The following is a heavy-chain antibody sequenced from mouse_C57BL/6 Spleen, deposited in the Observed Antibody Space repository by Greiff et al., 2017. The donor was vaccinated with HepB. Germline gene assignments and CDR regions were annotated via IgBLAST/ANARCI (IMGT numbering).Heavy chain of an antibody. CDR1: GYSITSGYY. Sequence: EVQLQESGPGLVKPSQSLSLTCSVTGYSITSGYYWNWIRQFPGNKLEWMGYISYDGSNNYNPSLKNRISITRDTSKNQFFLKLNSVTTEDTATYYCAREIHYGSSFAYWGQGTLVTVSA. V-gene: IGHV3-6*01. J-gene: IGHJ3*01. D-gene: IGHD1-1*01. CDR3: AREIHYGSSFAY. CDR2: ISYDGSN.